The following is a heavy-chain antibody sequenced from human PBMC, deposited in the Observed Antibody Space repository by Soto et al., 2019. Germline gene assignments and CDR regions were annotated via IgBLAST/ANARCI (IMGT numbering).Heavy chain of an antibody. J-gene: IGHJ6*02. D-gene: IGHD3-22*01. CDR2: VSWNRGRI. CDR1: GFIFDDYA. CDR3: VKDKDNSGWAVAYGMAV. V-gene: IGHV3-9*01. Sequence: EVQLVESGGGFVQPGRSLRLSCAASGFIFDDYAMHWVRQAPGKGLEWVAGVSWNRGRIEYGDSVKGRFIISRDNAKNSLDLQMNSLTTEDTALYYCVKDKDNSGWAVAYGMAVWGQGTTVTVSS.